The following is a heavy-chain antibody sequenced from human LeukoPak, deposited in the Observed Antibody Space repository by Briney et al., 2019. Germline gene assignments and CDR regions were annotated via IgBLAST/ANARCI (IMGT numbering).Heavy chain of an antibody. J-gene: IGHJ4*02. CDR2: INPNSGGT. CDR1: GYTFTGYY. D-gene: IGHD6-13*01. Sequence: ASVKVSCKASGYTFTGYYMHWVRQAPGQGLEWMGWINPNSGGTNYAQKFQGWVTMTRDTSISTAYMELSRLRSDDTAVYYCARWAGSSWLHFDYWGQGTLVTVSS. V-gene: IGHV1-2*04. CDR3: ARWAGSSWLHFDY.